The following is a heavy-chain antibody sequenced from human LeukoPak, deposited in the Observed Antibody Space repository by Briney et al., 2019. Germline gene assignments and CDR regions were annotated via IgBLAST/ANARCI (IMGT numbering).Heavy chain of an antibody. CDR2: IYAGGST. CDR1: GGSVRSYY. J-gene: IGHJ4*02. V-gene: IGHV4-4*07. D-gene: IGHD3-22*01. Sequence: NPSETLSLTCTVSGGSVRSYYWSWIRQPAGKGLEWIGRIYAGGSTDHSPSLKSRVTMSVDSSKNQFSLRLSSVTAADTAVYYCAREHKDYDGDGYYYGYWGQGTLDTVSS. CDR3: AREHKDYDGDGYYYGY.